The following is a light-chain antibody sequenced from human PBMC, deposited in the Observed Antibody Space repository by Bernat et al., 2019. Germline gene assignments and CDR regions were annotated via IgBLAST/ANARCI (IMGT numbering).Light chain of an antibody. J-gene: IGLJ3*02. CDR3: SSYTSSSTLV. CDR2: DVS. Sequence: QSALTQPASVSGSPGQSITISCTGTSSDVGGYNYVSWYPQHPSKAPKLMIYDVSDRPSGVSNRFSGSKSGNTASLTISVLQAEDEADYYCSSYTSSSTLVFGGGTKLTVL. CDR1: SSDVGGYNY. V-gene: IGLV2-14*03.